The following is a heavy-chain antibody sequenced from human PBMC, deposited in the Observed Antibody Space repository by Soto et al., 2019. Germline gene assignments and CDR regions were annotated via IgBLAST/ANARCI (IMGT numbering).Heavy chain of an antibody. Sequence: SQTLSLTCAISGDSVSSNSAAWNWIRQSPSRGLEWLGRTYYRSKWYNDYAVSVKSLITINPDTSKNQFSLQLNSVTPEDTAVYYCARDFWFIRDCSSPSCYTGLFWHRGYNWFDPWGQGTLVTVSS. D-gene: IGHD2-2*02. J-gene: IGHJ5*02. CDR2: TYYRSKWYN. CDR1: GDSVSSNSAA. V-gene: IGHV6-1*01. CDR3: ARDFWFIRDCSSPSCYTGLFWHRGYNWFDP.